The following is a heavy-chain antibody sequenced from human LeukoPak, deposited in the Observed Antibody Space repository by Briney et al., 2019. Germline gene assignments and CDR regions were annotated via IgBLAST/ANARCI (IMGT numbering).Heavy chain of an antibody. V-gene: IGHV1-2*02. D-gene: IGHD1-1*01. CDR1: GYPFTGYF. CDR3: ARNVTDDSPSVEF. Sequence: ASVKVSCKASGYPFTGYFIHWVRQAPGQGLEWMGWINPNSGDTKYAQKIQGRVTMTRDTSISTAYVELSSLRSDDTAMYFCARNVTDDSPSVEFWGQGTLVTVSS. CDR2: INPNSGDT. J-gene: IGHJ4*02.